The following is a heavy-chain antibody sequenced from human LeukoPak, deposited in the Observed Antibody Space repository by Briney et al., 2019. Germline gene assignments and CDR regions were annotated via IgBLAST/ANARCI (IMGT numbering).Heavy chain of an antibody. CDR2: SGSGGST. D-gene: IGHD2-15*01. CDR3: ASFNCSGGSCFDAFDI. J-gene: IGHJ3*02. Sequence: SGSGGSTYYADSVRGRFTISRDNSKNTLYLQMNSLRAEDTAVYYCASFNCSGGSCFDAFDIWGQGTMVTVSS. V-gene: IGHV3-23*01.